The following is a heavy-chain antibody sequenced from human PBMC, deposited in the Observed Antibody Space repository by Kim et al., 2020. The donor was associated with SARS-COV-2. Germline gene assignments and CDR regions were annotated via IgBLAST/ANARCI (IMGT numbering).Heavy chain of an antibody. CDR3: ARERITMVRGLADY. CDR2: INPNSGGT. D-gene: IGHD3-10*01. J-gene: IGHJ4*02. Sequence: ASVKVSCKASGYTFTGYYMHWVRQAPGQGLEWMGWINPNSGGTNYAQKFQGRVTMTRDTSISTAYMELSRLRSDDTAVYYCARERITMVRGLADYWGQGTLVTVSS. V-gene: IGHV1-2*02. CDR1: GYTFTGYY.